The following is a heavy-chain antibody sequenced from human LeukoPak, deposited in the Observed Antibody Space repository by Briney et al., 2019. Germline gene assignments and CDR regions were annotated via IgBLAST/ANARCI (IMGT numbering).Heavy chain of an antibody. CDR1: GGSISSYY. CDR2: IYYSGST. Sequence: SETLSLTCTVSGGSISSYYWSWIRQPPGKGLEWIGYIYYSGSTNYNPSLKSRVTIPVDTSKNQFSLKLSSVTAADTAVYYCARHYGGTHFDYWGQGTLVTVSS. CDR3: ARHYGGTHFDY. J-gene: IGHJ4*02. D-gene: IGHD4-23*01. V-gene: IGHV4-59*08.